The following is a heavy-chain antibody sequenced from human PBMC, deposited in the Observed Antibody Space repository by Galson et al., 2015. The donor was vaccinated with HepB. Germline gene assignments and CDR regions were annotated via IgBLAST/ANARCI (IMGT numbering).Heavy chain of an antibody. J-gene: IGHJ3*02. CDR3: ARDPDGGNSESAFDI. CDR2: IIPIFGTA. D-gene: IGHD4-23*01. Sequence: SCKASGGTFSSYAISWVRQAPGQGLEWMGGIIPIFGTANYAQKFQGRVTITADKSTSTAYMELSSLRSEDTAVYYCARDPDGGNSESAFDIWGQGTMVTVSS. V-gene: IGHV1-69*06. CDR1: GGTFSSYA.